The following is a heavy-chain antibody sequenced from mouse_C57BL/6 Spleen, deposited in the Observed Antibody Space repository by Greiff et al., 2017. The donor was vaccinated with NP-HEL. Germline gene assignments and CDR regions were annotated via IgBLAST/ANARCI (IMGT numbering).Heavy chain of an antibody. CDR3: ARGSGGYFPDY. Sequence: EVQVVESGGGLVKPGGSLKLSCAASGFTFSSYAMSWVRQTPEKRLEWVATISAGGSYTYYPDNVKGRFTITIDNAKNNLYLQMSHLNSEYTAMYYCARGSGGYFPDYWGKGTTLTVSS. J-gene: IGHJ2*01. CDR2: ISAGGSYT. V-gene: IGHV5-4*01. D-gene: IGHD2-3*01. CDR1: GFTFSSYA.